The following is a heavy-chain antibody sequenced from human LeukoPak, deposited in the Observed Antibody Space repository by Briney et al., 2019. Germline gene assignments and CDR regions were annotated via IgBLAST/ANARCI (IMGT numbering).Heavy chain of an antibody. CDR3: XXGTXXYXXXAXLHXGMDV. CDR2: INAGADKI. Sequence: GGSLRLSCAASGFTFREHAMTWVRQTPGEGLEWVSDINAGADKIQYADSVKGRFTISRDNSKNTLYLQMNSLRVEDTAVYYFXXGTXXYXXXAXLHXGMDVWGQGTTVTVSS. D-gene: IGHD5-12*01. V-gene: IGHV3-23*01. CDR1: GFTFREHA. J-gene: IGHJ6*02.